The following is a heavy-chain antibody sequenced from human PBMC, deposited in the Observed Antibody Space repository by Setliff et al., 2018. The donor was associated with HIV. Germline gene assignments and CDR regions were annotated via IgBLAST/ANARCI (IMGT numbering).Heavy chain of an antibody. J-gene: IGHJ6*02. CDR3: ARNFGLSPSGKYYYYYGMDI. CDR2: VNPNSGDA. V-gene: IGHV1-2*02. Sequence: ASVKVSCKASGYTFTGHYLHWVRQAPGQGLEWLGWVNPNSGDAIYAQNFQGRVTMTRDTSINAAYMELRGLRSDDTAVYYCARNFGLSPSGKYYYYYGMDIWGQGTTVTVYS. CDR1: GYTFTGHY. D-gene: IGHD3-10*01.